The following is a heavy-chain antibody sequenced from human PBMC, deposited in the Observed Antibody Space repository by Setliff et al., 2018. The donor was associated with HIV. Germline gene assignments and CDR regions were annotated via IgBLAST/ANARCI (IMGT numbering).Heavy chain of an antibody. Sequence: GGSLRLSCSASGFTFDDYNMHWVRQAPGKGLEWVSIIRNDGGAISYADSLKGRFTSSRDNSKNSLYLQMNSLRTEDTAVYYCAKDWGSRLSYSFYYMDVWGKGTTVTVSS. CDR1: GFTFDDYN. CDR3: AKDWGSRLSYSFYYMDV. J-gene: IGHJ6*03. V-gene: IGHV3-43*01. D-gene: IGHD7-27*01. CDR2: IRNDGGAI.